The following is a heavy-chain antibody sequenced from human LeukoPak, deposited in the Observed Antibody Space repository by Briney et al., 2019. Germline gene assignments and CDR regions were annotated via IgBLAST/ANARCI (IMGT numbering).Heavy chain of an antibody. D-gene: IGHD2-2*01. V-gene: IGHV3-7*01. CDR3: ARLSDSISRFGSDI. J-gene: IGHJ3*02. CDR1: GLSFSNYA. CDR2: IKQDESEK. Sequence: PGGSLRLSCAGSGLSFSNYAMTWVRQAPGRGLEWVANIKQDESEKYYVGSVKGRFTISRDNAKNSLYLQMNSLRDEDTAVYYCARLSDSISRFGSDIWGQGTTVTVSS.